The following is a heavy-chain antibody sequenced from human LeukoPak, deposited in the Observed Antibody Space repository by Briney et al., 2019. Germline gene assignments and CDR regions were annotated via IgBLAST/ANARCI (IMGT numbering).Heavy chain of an antibody. CDR1: GFTFSSYA. V-gene: IGHV3-23*01. CDR3: AKVVRPWGGSPPYV. D-gene: IGHD3-10*02. J-gene: IGHJ4*02. CDR2: ISGSGGNT. Sequence: GGSLRLSCAASGFTFSSYAMSWVRQAPGNGLEWVSAISGSGGNTYYADSVKGRFTISRDNSKNTLYLQMNSLRAEDTAVYYCAKVVRPWGGSPPYVWGQGTLVTVSS.